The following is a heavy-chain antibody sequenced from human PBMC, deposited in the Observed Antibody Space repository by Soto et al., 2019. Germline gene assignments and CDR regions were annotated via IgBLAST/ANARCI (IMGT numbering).Heavy chain of an antibody. Sequence: PGGSLRLSCAASGFTFSSYSMNWVRQAPGKGLEWVSSISSSSSYIYYADSVKGRFTISRDNAKNSLYLQMNSLRAEDTAVYYCASLRAVAGQGVNWFDPWGQGTLVTVSS. CDR3: ASLRAVAGQGVNWFDP. V-gene: IGHV3-21*01. CDR2: ISSSSSYI. D-gene: IGHD6-19*01. J-gene: IGHJ5*02. CDR1: GFTFSSYS.